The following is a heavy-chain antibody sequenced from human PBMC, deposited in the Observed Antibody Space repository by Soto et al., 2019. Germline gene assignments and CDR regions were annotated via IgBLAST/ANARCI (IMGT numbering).Heavy chain of an antibody. Sequence: EVQLVESGGGLVQPGGSLRLSCAASGFTVSSNYMSWVRQAPGKGLEWVSVIYSGGSTYYSDSVKGRFTISRHNSKNTLYLQMNSLRAEDTAVYYCVRYFWSGYPPPPYYYYYMDVWGKGTTVNVSS. D-gene: IGHD3-3*01. CDR3: VRYFWSGYPPPPYYYYYMDV. CDR1: GFTVSSNY. V-gene: IGHV3-53*04. J-gene: IGHJ6*03. CDR2: IYSGGST.